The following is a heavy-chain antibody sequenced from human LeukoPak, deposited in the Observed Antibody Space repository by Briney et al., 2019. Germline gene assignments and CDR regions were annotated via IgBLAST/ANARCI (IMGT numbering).Heavy chain of an antibody. V-gene: IGHV4-61*09. CDR2: ISPSGST. CDR1: GGSISSGDYY. Sequence: PSQTLSLNCTVSGGSISSGDYYLSWIRQPAGRGLEWIGHISPSGSTSHNPSLKSRVTISVDTSKNQFSLKLSSVTAADTAVYYCARGSGWYGYYYYYMDVWGKGTTVTVSS. D-gene: IGHD6-19*01. J-gene: IGHJ6*03. CDR3: ARGSGWYGYYYYYMDV.